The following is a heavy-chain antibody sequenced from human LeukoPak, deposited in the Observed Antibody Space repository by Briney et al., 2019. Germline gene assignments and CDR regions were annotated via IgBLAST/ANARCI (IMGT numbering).Heavy chain of an antibody. CDR3: ARQAKFRGQRDY. V-gene: IGHV4-34*01. Sequence: SETLSLTCVVYGGSFSGYYWSWIRQPPGKGLEWIGEIDQSGTTNYNPSLKSRVSISVDTSKKQFSLTLTSMTAADTAVYYCARQAKFRGQRDYWGQGTLVTVSS. CDR1: GGSFSGYY. CDR2: IDQSGTT. J-gene: IGHJ4*02. D-gene: IGHD1-26*01.